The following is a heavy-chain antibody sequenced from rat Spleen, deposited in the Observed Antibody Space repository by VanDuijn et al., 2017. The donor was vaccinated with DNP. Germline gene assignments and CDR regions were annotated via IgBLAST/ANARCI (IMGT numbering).Heavy chain of an antibody. J-gene: IGHJ2*01. CDR3: TTGYYSGDY. V-gene: IGHV5-27*01. Sequence: EVHLVESGGGLVQPGRSLKLSCAASGFTFDNYYMAWVRQAPKKGLEWVATISTSGSRTYYSDSVKGRFIISRDNGKSSLYLQLSSLKSEDTATYYCTTGYYSGDYWGQGVMVTVSS. D-gene: IGHD1-1*01. CDR1: GFTFDNYY. CDR2: ISTSGSRT.